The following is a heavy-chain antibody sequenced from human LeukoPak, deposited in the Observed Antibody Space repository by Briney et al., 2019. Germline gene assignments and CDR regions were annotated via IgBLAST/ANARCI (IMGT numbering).Heavy chain of an antibody. CDR3: ARSIPYGTTWYGRSDY. CDR1: GFPFSSYS. V-gene: IGHV3-7*03. J-gene: IGHJ4*02. CDR2: IKPDGTTK. Sequence: PGGSLRLSCAASGFPFSSYSMTWVRQDPGKGLEWVANIKPDGTTKFYVDSVKGRFTISRDNALNSLYLQMNSLRAEDTAIYYCARSIPYGTTWYGRSDYWGQGTLVTVSS. D-gene: IGHD6-13*01.